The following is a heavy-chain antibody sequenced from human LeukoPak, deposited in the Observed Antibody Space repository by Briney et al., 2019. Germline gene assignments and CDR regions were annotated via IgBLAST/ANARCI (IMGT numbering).Heavy chain of an antibody. CDR2: ISYDGSNK. Sequence: GSLRLSCAASGFTFSSYAMHWVRQAPGKGLEWVAVISYDGSNKYYADSVKGRFTISRDNSKNTLYLQMNSLRAEDTAVYYCARGDYGDHAGADYWGQGTLVTVSS. CDR1: GFTFSSYA. CDR3: ARGDYGDHAGADY. V-gene: IGHV3-30-3*01. J-gene: IGHJ4*02. D-gene: IGHD4-17*01.